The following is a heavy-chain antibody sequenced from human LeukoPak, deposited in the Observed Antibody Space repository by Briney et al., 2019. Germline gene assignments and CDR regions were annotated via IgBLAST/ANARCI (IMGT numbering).Heavy chain of an antibody. J-gene: IGHJ4*02. CDR3: ARRKPVEMATIDY. CDR2: INHSGST. CDR1: GGSFSGYY. V-gene: IGHV4-34*01. D-gene: IGHD5-24*01. Sequence: SETLSLTCAAYGGSFSGYYWSWIRQPPGKGLEWIGEINHSGSTNYNPSLKSRVTISVDTSKNQFSLKLSPVTAADTAVYYCARRKPVEMATIDYWRQGTLVTVSS.